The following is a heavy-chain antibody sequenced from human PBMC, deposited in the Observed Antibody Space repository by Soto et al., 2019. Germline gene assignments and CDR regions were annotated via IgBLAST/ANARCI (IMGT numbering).Heavy chain of an antibody. J-gene: IGHJ4*02. CDR2: ISASGGTT. D-gene: IGHD6-19*01. Sequence: GGALRLSCAASGFTFSDYAMSWVRQAPWKGLEWVSAISASGGTTYYADSVRGRFTISRDNSKNTLYLQMNSLRAEDTVVYYCAKDRKSGSGWYWDYWGQGTLVTVSS. CDR1: GFTFSDYA. V-gene: IGHV3-23*01. CDR3: AKDRKSGSGWYWDY.